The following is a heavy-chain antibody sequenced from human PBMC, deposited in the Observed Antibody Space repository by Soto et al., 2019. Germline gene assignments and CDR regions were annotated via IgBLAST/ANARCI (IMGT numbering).Heavy chain of an antibody. D-gene: IGHD4-17*01. CDR3: ARAPRWGYGMDV. V-gene: IGHV3-66*01. CDR1: GFTVSSNY. Sequence: EVQLVESGGGLVQPGGSLRLSCAASGFTVSSNYMSWVRQAPGKGLEWVSVIYSGGSTYYADSVEGRFTISRDNSKNTLYLQMNSLRAEDTAVYYCARAPRWGYGMDVWGQGTTVTVSS. J-gene: IGHJ6*02. CDR2: IYSGGST.